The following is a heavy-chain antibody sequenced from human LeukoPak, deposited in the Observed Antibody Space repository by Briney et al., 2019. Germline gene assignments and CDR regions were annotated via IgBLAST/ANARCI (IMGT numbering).Heavy chain of an antibody. J-gene: IGHJ4*02. D-gene: IGHD1-26*01. CDR2: IYYSGST. Sequence: SETLSLTCTVSGGSISSYYWSWIRQPPGKGLEWIGNIYYSGSTNYNPSLKSRVTISVDTSKNQFSLKLSSVTAADTAVYYCASGSYFPALYDYWGQGTLVTVSS. CDR1: GGSISSYY. CDR3: ASGSYFPALYDY. V-gene: IGHV4-59*01.